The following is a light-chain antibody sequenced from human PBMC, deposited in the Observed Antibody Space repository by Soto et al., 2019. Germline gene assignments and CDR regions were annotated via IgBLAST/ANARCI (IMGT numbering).Light chain of an antibody. Sequence: QSVLTQSTSASASLGASVKLTCTLSSGHSSYAIAWHQKHPERGPRYLMKIKSDGSHTRGDGIPDRFSGSSSGADRYLTISSLQSDDEDDYYCQTWGGGPWVFGGGTKLTVL. CDR1: SGHSSYA. V-gene: IGLV4-69*01. J-gene: IGLJ3*02. CDR3: QTWGGGPWV. CDR2: IKSDGSH.